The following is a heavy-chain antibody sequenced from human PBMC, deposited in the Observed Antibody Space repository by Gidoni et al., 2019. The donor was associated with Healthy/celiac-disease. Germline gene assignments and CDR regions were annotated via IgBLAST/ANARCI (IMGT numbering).Heavy chain of an antibody. V-gene: IGHV3-30*18. Sequence: QVQLVESGGGVVQPGRSLRLSCAASGFTFSSYGMHWVRQAPGKGLEWVAVISYDGSNKYYADSVKGRFTISRDKSKNTLYLQMNSLRAEDTAVYYCAKDYGGYDWWGYFDPWGQGTLVTVSS. CDR2: ISYDGSNK. CDR1: GFTFSSYG. J-gene: IGHJ5*02. D-gene: IGHD5-12*01. CDR3: AKDYGGYDWWGYFDP.